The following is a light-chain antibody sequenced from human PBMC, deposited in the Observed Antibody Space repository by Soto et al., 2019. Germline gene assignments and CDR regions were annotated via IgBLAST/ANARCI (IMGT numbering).Light chain of an antibody. Sequence: DIVMTQSPDSLAVSLGERATINCKSSQSVLYSSNNKNYLAWYQQKPRQPPKLLIYWASTRESGVPDRFSGSGSGTDFTLTISSLQAEDVAVYYCQQSYTTPLTFGGGTKVEIK. J-gene: IGKJ4*01. CDR3: QQSYTTPLT. CDR1: QSVLYSSNNKNY. CDR2: WAS. V-gene: IGKV4-1*01.